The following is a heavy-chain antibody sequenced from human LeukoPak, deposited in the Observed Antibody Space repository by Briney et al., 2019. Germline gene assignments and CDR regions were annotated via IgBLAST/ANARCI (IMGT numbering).Heavy chain of an antibody. CDR3: AKDREDYYDSSGYLY. CDR2: IDPNTGDT. Sequence: ASVKVSCKASGYTFTNYYMHWVRQAPGQGLEWMGWIDPNTGDTNYSQNIQGRATMTRDTSIDTAYMEFTSLGSDDTAVYYCAKDREDYYDSSGYLYWGQGTLVTVSS. J-gene: IGHJ4*02. V-gene: IGHV1-2*02. D-gene: IGHD3-22*01. CDR1: GYTFTNYY.